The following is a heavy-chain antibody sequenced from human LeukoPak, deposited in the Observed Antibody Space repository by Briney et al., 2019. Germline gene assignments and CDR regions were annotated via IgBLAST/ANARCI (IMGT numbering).Heavy chain of an antibody. CDR2: ISGSGGGT. CDR3: AKTGTDDGYSIYFDH. V-gene: IGHV3-23*01. CDR1: GLTFSRYA. D-gene: IGHD5-24*01. Sequence: PGGSLRLSCAASGLTFSRYAMSWVRQAPGKGLEWVSTISGSGGGTYIADSVKGRFTISRDNSQNTLYLQMNSLRAEDTAIYYCAKTGTDDGYSIYFDHWGQGTLVTVSS. J-gene: IGHJ4*02.